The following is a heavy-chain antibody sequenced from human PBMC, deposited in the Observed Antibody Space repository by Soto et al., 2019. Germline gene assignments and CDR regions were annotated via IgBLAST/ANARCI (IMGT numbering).Heavy chain of an antibody. J-gene: IGHJ4*02. CDR1: GYSFTRHY. CDR2: INPNSGGT. CDR3: ATAARGGSSQDAYYFDY. D-gene: IGHD6-13*01. Sequence: ASVKVSCKAIGYSFTRHYMHWVRQAPGQRLEWMGWINPNSGGTNYAQKFQGWVTMTRDTSISTAYMELSRLRSDDTAVYYCATAARGGSSQDAYYFDYWGQGTLVTVSS. V-gene: IGHV1-2*04.